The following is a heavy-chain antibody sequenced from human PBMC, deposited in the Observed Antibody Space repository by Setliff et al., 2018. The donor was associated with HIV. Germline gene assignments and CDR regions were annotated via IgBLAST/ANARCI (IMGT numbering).Heavy chain of an antibody. Sequence: SETLSLTCAVYGGSFSGYYWSWIRQPPGKGLEWIGEINHSGSTNYNPSLKSRVTISVDTSKNQFSLKLGSVTAADTAVYYCARGRWFGEGPTNYYYYYMDVWGKGTTVTVSS. CDR2: INHSGST. D-gene: IGHD3-10*01. CDR3: ARGRWFGEGPTNYYYYYMDV. V-gene: IGHV4-34*01. CDR1: GGSFSGYY. J-gene: IGHJ6*03.